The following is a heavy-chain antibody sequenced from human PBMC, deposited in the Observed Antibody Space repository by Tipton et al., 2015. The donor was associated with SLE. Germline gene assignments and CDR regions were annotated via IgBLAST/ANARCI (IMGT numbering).Heavy chain of an antibody. V-gene: IGHV4-39*07. J-gene: IGHJ4*02. CDR3: ARHRGYFTVSDYIDY. CDR1: GGSVSSSSYY. CDR2: ISYGGNT. D-gene: IGHD2-8*01. Sequence: TLSLTCTVSGGSVSSSSYYWGWIRQPPGEGLEWIGTISYGGNTYYNPSLKTPVTISVDTSKNQFSLKLGSVTAADTAVYYCARHRGYFTVSDYIDYWGQGTLVTVSS.